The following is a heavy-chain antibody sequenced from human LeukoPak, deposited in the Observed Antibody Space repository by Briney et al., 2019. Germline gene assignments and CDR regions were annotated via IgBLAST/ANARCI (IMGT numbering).Heavy chain of an antibody. J-gene: IGHJ1*01. D-gene: IGHD1-26*01. CDR3: ARRRYSGSYPFQH. V-gene: IGHV3-30-3*01. Sequence: GGSLRLSCAASGFTFSSYAMHWVRQAPGKGLEWVAVISYDGSNKYYADSVKGRFTISRDNSKNTLYLQMNSLRAEDTAVYYCARRRYSGSYPFQHWGQSTLVTVSS. CDR2: ISYDGSNK. CDR1: GFTFSSYA.